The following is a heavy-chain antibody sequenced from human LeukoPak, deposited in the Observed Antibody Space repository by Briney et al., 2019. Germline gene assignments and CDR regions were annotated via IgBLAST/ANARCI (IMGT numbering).Heavy chain of an antibody. J-gene: IGHJ1*01. CDR2: IKSDGST. V-gene: IGHV3-74*01. CDR1: GFTFSTYW. D-gene: IGHD3-22*01. Sequence: GGTLRLSCAASGFTFSTYWMHWVRQAPGKALVLVSRIKSDGSTNYADSVKGRFTISRDNAKNTVSLQMNSLRPEDTGVYYCARAPSEIGGYYPEYFRHWGQGTLVTVS. CDR3: ARAPSEIGGYYPEYFRH.